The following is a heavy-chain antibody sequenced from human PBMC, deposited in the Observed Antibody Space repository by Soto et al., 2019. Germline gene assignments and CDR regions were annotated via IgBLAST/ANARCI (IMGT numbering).Heavy chain of an antibody. Sequence: QVQLVECGGGVVQPGRSLKLSCTTSGFTFSLYGMHWVRQAPGKGLEWLAVISFDAKKIYYADSVKGRFTISRDNSKTTLFLQMSQLRADDPAVYFTAKTSQAAAVLDHWGQGDLVTVAS. D-gene: IGHD6-25*01. V-gene: IGHV3-30*18. CDR2: ISFDAKKI. CDR3: AKTSQAAAVLDH. J-gene: IGHJ4*02. CDR1: GFTFSLYG.